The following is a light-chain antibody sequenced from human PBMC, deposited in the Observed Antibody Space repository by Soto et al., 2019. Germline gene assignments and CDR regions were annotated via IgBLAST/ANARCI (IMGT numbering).Light chain of an antibody. CDR1: QSVSSY. J-gene: IGKJ4*01. CDR3: QQSYYTPLT. V-gene: IGKV3-11*01. CDR2: DAS. Sequence: EIVLTQSPDTLAFSPVDNTTHSCRASQSVSSYLAWYQQKTGQAPRLVIYDASNRATGIPARFSGSGSGTDFHLTISSLQPEDFATYYCQQSYYTPLTCGGGTKVDI.